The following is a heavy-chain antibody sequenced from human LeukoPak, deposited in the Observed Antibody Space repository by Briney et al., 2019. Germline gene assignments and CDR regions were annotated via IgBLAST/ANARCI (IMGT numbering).Heavy chain of an antibody. CDR2: IIPILGIA. Sequence: SVKVSCKASGGTFSSYTISWVGRAPGQGLEWLGRIIPILGIANYAQKFQGRVTITADKSTSTAYMELSSLRSEDTAVYYCARGTYYYDSSGSWFDPWGQGTLVTVSS. CDR3: ARGTYYYDSSGSWFDP. CDR1: GGTFSSYT. D-gene: IGHD3-22*01. V-gene: IGHV1-69*02. J-gene: IGHJ5*02.